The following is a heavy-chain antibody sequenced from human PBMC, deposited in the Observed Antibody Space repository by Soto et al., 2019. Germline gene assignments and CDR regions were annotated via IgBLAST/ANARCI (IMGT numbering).Heavy chain of an antibody. CDR2: MNPNSGNT. D-gene: IGHD3-22*01. CDR3: ARGPSGYFLYYFDY. Sequence: QVQLVQSGAEVKKPGASVKVSCKASGYTFTSYDINWLRQATGQGLEWMGWMNPNSGNTGYAQKLQGRVTMTRNTSISKAYMELSSLRSEDTAVYYCARGPSGYFLYYFDYWGQGTLVTVSS. CDR1: GYTFTSYD. J-gene: IGHJ4*02. V-gene: IGHV1-8*01.